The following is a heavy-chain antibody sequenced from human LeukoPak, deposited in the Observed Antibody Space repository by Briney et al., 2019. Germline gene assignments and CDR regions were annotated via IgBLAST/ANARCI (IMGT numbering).Heavy chain of an antibody. CDR2: IYCSGST. CDR1: GGSISSSSYY. CDR3: ERHKRLGLRYFDWLQPLDY. V-gene: IGHV4-39*01. Sequence: SETLSLTCTVSGGSISSSSYYWGWIRQPPGKGLEWIGSIYCSGSTYYNPSLKGRVTISLDTAKNPFSLRLSPVTAADTAVYYCERHKRLGLRYFDWLQPLDYWGQGTLVTVSS. J-gene: IGHJ4*02. D-gene: IGHD3-9*01.